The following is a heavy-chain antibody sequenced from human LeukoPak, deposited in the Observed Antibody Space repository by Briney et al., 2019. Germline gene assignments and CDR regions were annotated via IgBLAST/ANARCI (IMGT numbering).Heavy chain of an antibody. Sequence: PSETLSLTCTVSGDSISTYYWSWIRQPPGKGLESIGYIYYSGSTNYNPSLKSRVTISVDTSKNQFSLKLSSVTAADTAVYYCARLGSGSYRGWGQGTLVTVSS. CDR3: ARLGSGSYRG. V-gene: IGHV4-59*01. J-gene: IGHJ4*02. CDR1: GDSISTYY. D-gene: IGHD1-26*01. CDR2: IYYSGST.